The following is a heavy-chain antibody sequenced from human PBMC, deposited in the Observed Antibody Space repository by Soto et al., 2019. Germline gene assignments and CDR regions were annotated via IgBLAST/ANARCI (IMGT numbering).Heavy chain of an antibody. Sequence: QVQLVESGGGVVQPGRSLRLSCAASGFTFSSYGMHWVRQAPGKGLEWVAVIWYDGSNKYYADSVKGRFTISRDNSKNTLYLQMNSLRAEDTAVYYCARDSGSGSYLDYWGQGTLVTVSS. V-gene: IGHV3-33*01. D-gene: IGHD1-26*01. J-gene: IGHJ4*02. CDR3: ARDSGSGSYLDY. CDR2: IWYDGSNK. CDR1: GFTFSSYG.